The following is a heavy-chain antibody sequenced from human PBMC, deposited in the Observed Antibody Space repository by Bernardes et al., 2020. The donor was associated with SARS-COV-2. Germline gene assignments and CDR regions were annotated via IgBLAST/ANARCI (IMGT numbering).Heavy chain of an antibody. V-gene: IGHV3-13*01. D-gene: IGHD6-19*01. J-gene: IGHJ5*02. Sequence: GSLRLSCAASGFTFSSYDMHWVRQATGKGLEWVSGIGSAGDTYYVGSVKGRFTISRENAKNSLYLQMNSLKAGDTAMYFCARGLAGDPGWFDPWGQGTLVTVSS. CDR2: IGSAGDT. CDR1: GFTFSSYD. CDR3: ARGLAGDPGWFDP.